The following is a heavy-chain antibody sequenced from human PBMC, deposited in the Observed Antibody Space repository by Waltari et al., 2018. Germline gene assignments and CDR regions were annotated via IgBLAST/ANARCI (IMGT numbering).Heavy chain of an antibody. CDR1: GYSFTNYV. V-gene: IGHV1-18*01. D-gene: IGHD3-16*01. CDR3: ASSLSGSYGESYYYYMDV. CDR2: INKYNGNT. Sequence: QVQVVQSGGEVKKPGASVKVSCKASGYSFTNYVITWVRQAPGQGLEWMGWINKYNGNTNYAQELQGRVTMTTDTSTSTAYMELRSLRSDDTAVYYCASSLSGSYGESYYYYMDVWGKGTTVTVSS. J-gene: IGHJ6*03.